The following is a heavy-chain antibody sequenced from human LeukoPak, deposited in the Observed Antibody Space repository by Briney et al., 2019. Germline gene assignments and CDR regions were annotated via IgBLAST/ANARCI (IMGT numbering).Heavy chain of an antibody. V-gene: IGHV3-21*01. J-gene: IGHJ4*02. CDR1: GFTFSSYS. CDR2: ISSSSSYI. D-gene: IGHD2-2*01. CDR3: ARTPNYCSSTSCFDY. Sequence: GGSLRLSCAASGFTFSSYSMNWVRQAPRKGLEWVSSISSSSSYIYYADSVKGRFTISRDNAKNSLYLQMNSLRAEDTAVYYCARTPNYCSSTSCFDYWGQGTLVTVSS.